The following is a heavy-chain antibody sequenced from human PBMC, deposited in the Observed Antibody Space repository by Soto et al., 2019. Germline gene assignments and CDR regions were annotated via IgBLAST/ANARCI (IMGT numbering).Heavy chain of an antibody. CDR2: IIPMFGTT. D-gene: IGHD3-9*01. CDR1: GGTFSNYA. J-gene: IGHJ4*02. V-gene: IGHV1-69*01. Sequence: QVQLVRSGAEVKKPGSSVKVSCKDSGGTFSNYAVTWVRQAPGRGLEWMGGIIPMFGTTKYEQKFQGRVTITADESTTTGYMELRNLRSDDTAVYYCARGILYDILTGYYFDYWGQGTLVTVSS. CDR3: ARGILYDILTGYYFDY.